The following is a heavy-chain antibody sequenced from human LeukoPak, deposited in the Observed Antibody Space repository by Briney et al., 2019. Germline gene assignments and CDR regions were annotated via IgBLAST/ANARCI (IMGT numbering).Heavy chain of an antibody. CDR1: GFTFSSHS. CDR2: ISSSSSYI. D-gene: IGHD3-16*01. J-gene: IGHJ5*02. CDR3: AKGDKMLTWRRTYNRFDP. V-gene: IGHV3-21*01. Sequence: PGGALIQSCAAPGFTFSSHSMNWVRQAPGKGLEWDSSISSSSSYIYYAVSLKGRFTISRDNSKNTLYLQMNSLRAEDTAVYFCAKGDKMLTWRRTYNRFDPWGQGTLVTVSS.